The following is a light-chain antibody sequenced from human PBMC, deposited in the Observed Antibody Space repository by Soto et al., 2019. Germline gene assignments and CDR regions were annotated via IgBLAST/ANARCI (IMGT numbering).Light chain of an antibody. CDR1: QSVGSNY. J-gene: IGKJ3*01. CDR2: GAS. CDR3: QQYTTSPFT. Sequence: EIVLTQSPGTLSLSPGERATLYCRASQSVGSNYLAWYQQKPGQAPRVDIKGASSRATGIPDRFSGSGSGADFTLTISRLEPEDFAVYYCQQYTTSPFTFGPGTKVDIK. V-gene: IGKV3-20*01.